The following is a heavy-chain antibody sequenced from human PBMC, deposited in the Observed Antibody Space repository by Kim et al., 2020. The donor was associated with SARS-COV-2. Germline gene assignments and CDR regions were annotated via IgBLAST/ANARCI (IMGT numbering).Heavy chain of an antibody. J-gene: IGHJ5*02. Sequence: ASVKVSCKASGYSFTSFGISWVRQAPGQGLEWMGWISDYTGKTKYAQNFQGRVTMTTDRSTTTAYMELRGLRSDDTAVYYCARDSNGSGTFFEGWLDPWGQRPQDTVS. CDR1: GYSFTSFG. CDR3: ARDSNGSGTFFEGWLDP. D-gene: IGHD3-10*01. CDR2: ISDYTGKT. V-gene: IGHV1-18*01.